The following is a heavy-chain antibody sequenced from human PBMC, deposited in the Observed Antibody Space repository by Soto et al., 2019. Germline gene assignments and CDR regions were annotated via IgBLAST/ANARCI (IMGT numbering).Heavy chain of an antibody. V-gene: IGHV3-33*01. CDR3: ARSVVAGYYYYGMDA. D-gene: IGHD6-19*01. J-gene: IGHJ6*02. CDR1: GFTFSSYG. Sequence: QVQLVESGGGVVQPGRSLRLSCAASGFTFSSYGMHWVRQAPGKGLEWVAVIWYDGSNKYYADSVKGRFTISRDNSKNTLYLQMNSVRAEDTAVYYCARSVVAGYYYYGMDAWGQGTTVTVSS. CDR2: IWYDGSNK.